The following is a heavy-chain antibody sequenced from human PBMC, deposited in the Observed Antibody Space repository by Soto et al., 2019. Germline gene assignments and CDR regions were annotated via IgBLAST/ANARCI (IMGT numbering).Heavy chain of an antibody. D-gene: IGHD2-15*01. J-gene: IGHJ3*02. CDR3: ARESYSLDIVVVVAAGDAFDI. CDR2: ISYDGSNK. CDR1: GFTFSSYA. Sequence: GGSLRLSCAASGFTFSSYAMHWVRQAPGKGLEWVAVISYDGSNKYYADSVKGRFTISRDNSKNTLYLQMNSLRAEDTAVYYCARESYSLDIVVVVAAGDAFDIWGQGTMVTVSS. V-gene: IGHV3-30-3*01.